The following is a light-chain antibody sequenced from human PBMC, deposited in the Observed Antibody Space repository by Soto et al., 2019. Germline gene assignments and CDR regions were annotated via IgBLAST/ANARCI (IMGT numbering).Light chain of an antibody. J-gene: IGKJ4*01. Sequence: DIQMTQSPSVLYASVGDRVTITCRASQGVGTYLAWFQQKPGKVPKRLIFAATSLRGGVPTRFRGSGSGTEFTLTISSLQPEDFATYYCLQHKTFLTFGGGTRVEIK. CDR2: AAT. CDR3: LQHKTFLT. V-gene: IGKV1-17*03. CDR1: QGVGTY.